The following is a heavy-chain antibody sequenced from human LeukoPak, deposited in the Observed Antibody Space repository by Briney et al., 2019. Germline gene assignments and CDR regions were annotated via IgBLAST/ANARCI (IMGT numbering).Heavy chain of an antibody. J-gene: IGHJ3*02. D-gene: IGHD3-22*01. CDR1: GFSFSNYE. CDR2: ISSSGGTI. Sequence: GGSLRLSCTASGFSFSNYEMDWVRQAPGKGLEWVSYISSSGGTIFDANAVKGRFTNSRDNAKNAMYLQMSSLRAEDTAVYYCARELTSDSSGYDAFHIWGQGTPVTVSS. V-gene: IGHV3-48*03. CDR3: ARELTSDSSGYDAFHI.